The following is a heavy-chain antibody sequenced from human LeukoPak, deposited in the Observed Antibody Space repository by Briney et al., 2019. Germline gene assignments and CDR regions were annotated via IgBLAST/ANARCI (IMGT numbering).Heavy chain of an antibody. CDR1: GGSISSYY. CDR2: IYYSGST. J-gene: IGHJ4*02. CDR3: ASSGEYCGGDCPIDY. V-gene: IGHV4-59*08. D-gene: IGHD2-21*02. Sequence: SETLSLTCTVSGGSISSYYWSWIRQPPGKGLEWIGYIYYSGSTNYNPSLKSRVTISVDTSKNQFSLKLSSVTAADTAVYYCASSGEYCGGDCPIDYWGQGTQVIVSS.